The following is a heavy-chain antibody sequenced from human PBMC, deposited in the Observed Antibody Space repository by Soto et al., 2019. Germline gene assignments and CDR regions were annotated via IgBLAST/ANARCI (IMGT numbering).Heavy chain of an antibody. Sequence: SQNLSLTCDISGDSVSSNSAAWNWIRQSPSRGLEWLGRTYYRSKWYNDYAVSVKSRITINPDTSKNQFSLQLNSVTPEDTAVYYCARVQSSSWYWRWFDPWGQGTLVTVSS. CDR2: TYYRSKWYN. D-gene: IGHD6-13*01. CDR3: ARVQSSSWYWRWFDP. V-gene: IGHV6-1*01. J-gene: IGHJ5*02. CDR1: GDSVSSNSAA.